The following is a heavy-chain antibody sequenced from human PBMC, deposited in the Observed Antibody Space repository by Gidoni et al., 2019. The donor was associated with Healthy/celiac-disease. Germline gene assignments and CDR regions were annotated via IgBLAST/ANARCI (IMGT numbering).Heavy chain of an antibody. CDR3: AKDRGSSWSRGAFDI. D-gene: IGHD6-13*01. CDR2: ISCNSGSI. CDR1: GFTFDDYA. V-gene: IGHV3-9*01. J-gene: IGHJ3*02. Sequence: EVQLVESVGGLVQPGSSVRRSCAAPGFTFDDYALHLVRQSPGKGLEWVSGISCNSGSIGYADSVKGRFTISRDNAKNSLYLQMNSLRAEDTALYYCAKDRGSSWSRGAFDIWGQGTMVTVSS.